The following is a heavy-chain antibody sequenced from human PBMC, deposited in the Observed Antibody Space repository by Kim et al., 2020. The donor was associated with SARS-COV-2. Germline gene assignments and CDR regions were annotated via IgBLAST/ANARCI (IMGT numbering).Heavy chain of an antibody. Sequence: GGSLRLSCAASGFTFDDYAMHWVRQAPGKGLEWVSLISGDGGSTYYADSVKGRFTISRDNSKNSLYLQMNSLRTEDTALYYCAKDNEYYYDSSGYSYWGQGTLVTVSS. CDR1: GFTFDDYA. V-gene: IGHV3-43*02. D-gene: IGHD3-22*01. J-gene: IGHJ4*02. CDR2: ISGDGGST. CDR3: AKDNEYYYDSSGYSY.